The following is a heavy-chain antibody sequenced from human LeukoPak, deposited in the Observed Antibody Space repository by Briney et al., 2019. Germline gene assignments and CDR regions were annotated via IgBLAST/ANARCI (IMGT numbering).Heavy chain of an antibody. J-gene: IGHJ4*02. V-gene: IGHV1-2*02. D-gene: IGHD1-26*01. CDR3: ARDGPGIVGATMDY. Sequence: GASVKVSCKASGYTFTGYYMHWVRQAPGQGLEWMGWINPNSGGTNYAQKFQGRVTMTRDTSISTAYMELSRLRSDDTAVYYCARDGPGIVGATMDYWGQGTLVTVSS. CDR2: INPNSGGT. CDR1: GYTFTGYY.